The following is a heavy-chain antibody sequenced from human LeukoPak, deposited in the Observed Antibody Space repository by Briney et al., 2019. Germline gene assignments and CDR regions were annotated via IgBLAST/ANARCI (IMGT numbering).Heavy chain of an antibody. D-gene: IGHD6-19*01. Sequence: GASVKVSCKASGYTFTSYYMHWVRQAPGQGLEWMGIINPSGGSTSYAQKFQGRVTMTRDMSTSTVYMELSSLRSEDTAVYYCARLGIAVAGNGVQNYWGQGTLVTVSS. CDR1: GYTFTSYY. V-gene: IGHV1-46*01. CDR2: INPSGGST. J-gene: IGHJ4*02. CDR3: ARLGIAVAGNGVQNY.